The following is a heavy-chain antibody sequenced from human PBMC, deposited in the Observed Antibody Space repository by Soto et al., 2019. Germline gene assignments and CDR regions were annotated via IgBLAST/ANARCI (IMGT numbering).Heavy chain of an antibody. D-gene: IGHD3-22*01. CDR2: IYYSGST. Sequence: SETLSLTCTVSGGSISSSSYYWGWIRQPPGKGLEWIGSIYYSGSTYYNPSLKSRVTISVDTSKNQFSLKLSSVTAADTAVYYCATTGLFHSSGYYYFDYWGQGTLVTVSS. J-gene: IGHJ4*02. V-gene: IGHV4-39*01. CDR1: GGSISSSSYY. CDR3: ATTGLFHSSGYYYFDY.